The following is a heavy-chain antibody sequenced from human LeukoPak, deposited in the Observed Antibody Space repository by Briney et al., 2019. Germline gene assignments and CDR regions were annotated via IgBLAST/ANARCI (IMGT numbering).Heavy chain of an antibody. CDR2: IYYSGST. CDR3: AREGYYGSGSYYNGYFDY. CDR1: GGSISSYY. V-gene: IGHV4-59*12. Sequence: SETLSLTCTVSGGSISSYYWSWIRQPPGKGLEWIGYIYYSGSTNYNPSLKSRVTISVDRSKNQFSLKLSSVTAADTAVYYCAREGYYGSGSYYNGYFDYWGQGTLVTVSS. D-gene: IGHD3-10*01. J-gene: IGHJ4*02.